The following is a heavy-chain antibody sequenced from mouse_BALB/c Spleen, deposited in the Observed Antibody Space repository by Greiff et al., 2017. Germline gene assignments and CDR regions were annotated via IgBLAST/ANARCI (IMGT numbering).Heavy chain of an antibody. J-gene: IGHJ3*01. Sequence: EVKLEESGGGLVQPGGSMKLSCVASGFTFSNYWMNWVRQSPEKGLEWVAEIRLKSNNYATHYAESVKGRFTISRDDSKSSVYLQMNNLRAEDTGIYYCTSSMYYGSSPFAYWGQGTLVTVSA. CDR3: TSSMYYGSSPFAY. CDR1: GFTFSNYW. D-gene: IGHD1-1*01. V-gene: IGHV6-6*02. CDR2: IRLKSNNYAT.